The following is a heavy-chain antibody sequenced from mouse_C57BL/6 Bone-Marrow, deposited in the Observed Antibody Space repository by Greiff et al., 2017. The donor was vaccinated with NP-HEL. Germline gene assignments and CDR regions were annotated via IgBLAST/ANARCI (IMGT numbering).Heavy chain of an antibody. Sequence: VQLQQSGAELMKPGASVKLSCKATGYTFTGYWIEWVKQRPGHGLEWIGEILPGSGSTNYNEKFKGKATFTADTSSNPAYMQLSSLTTEDSAIYYCANGYFLREDYAMDYWGQGTSVTVSS. J-gene: IGHJ4*01. CDR1: GYTFTGYW. CDR3: ANGYFLREDYAMDY. V-gene: IGHV1-9*01. CDR2: ILPGSGST. D-gene: IGHD2-3*01.